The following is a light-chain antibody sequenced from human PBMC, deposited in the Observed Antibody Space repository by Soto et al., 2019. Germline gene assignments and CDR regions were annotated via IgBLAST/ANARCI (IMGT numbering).Light chain of an antibody. Sequence: QLVLTQSPSASASLGASVKLTCTLSSGHSNYALAWHQQQPEKGPRYLMKVNSDGSHRKGDGIPDRFSGSSSGAQRYLTISSLQSEDEADYYCQTWGTGIRVFGTGTKVTVL. J-gene: IGLJ1*01. CDR2: VNSDGSH. V-gene: IGLV4-69*01. CDR1: SGHSNYA. CDR3: QTWGTGIRV.